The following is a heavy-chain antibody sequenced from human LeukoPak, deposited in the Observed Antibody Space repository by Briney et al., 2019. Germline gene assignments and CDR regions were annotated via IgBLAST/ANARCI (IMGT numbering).Heavy chain of an antibody. CDR3: ARGRYGSGSYGIYWYFDL. CDR2: ISSSSSYI. Sequence: GGSLRLSCAASGFSFSNCSMNWVRQAPGQGLEWVSSISSSSSYIYYADSVKGRFTISRDNSKNTLYLQMNSLRAEDTAIYYCARGRYGSGSYGIYWYFDLWGRGTLVTVSS. V-gene: IGHV3-21*01. J-gene: IGHJ2*01. CDR1: GFSFSNCS. D-gene: IGHD3-10*01.